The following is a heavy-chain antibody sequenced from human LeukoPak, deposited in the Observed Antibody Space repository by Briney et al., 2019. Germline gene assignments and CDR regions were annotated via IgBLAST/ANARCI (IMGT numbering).Heavy chain of an antibody. J-gene: IGHJ4*02. CDR3: ARDPVHCSGGSCYGGVPYYFDY. D-gene: IGHD2-15*01. CDR2: ISAYNGNT. CDR1: GYTFTSYG. V-gene: IGHV1-18*01. Sequence: GASVKVSCKASGYTFTSYGISWVRQAPGQGLEWMGWISAYNGNTNYAQKLQGRVTMTTDTSTSTAYMELRSLRSDDPAVYYCARDPVHCSGGSCYGGVPYYFDYWGQGTLVTVSS.